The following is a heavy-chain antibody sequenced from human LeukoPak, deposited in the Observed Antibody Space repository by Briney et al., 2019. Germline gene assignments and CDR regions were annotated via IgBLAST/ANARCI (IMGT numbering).Heavy chain of an antibody. Sequence: QPGGSLRLSCAASGFTFSSYAMHWVRQAPGKGLEWVAVISYDGSNKYYADSVKGRFTISRDNSKNTLYLQMNSLRAEDTAVYYCARRGAGFDYWGQGTLVTVSS. J-gene: IGHJ4*02. CDR1: GFTFSSYA. D-gene: IGHD6-19*01. CDR2: ISYDGSNK. V-gene: IGHV3-30*04. CDR3: ARRGAGFDY.